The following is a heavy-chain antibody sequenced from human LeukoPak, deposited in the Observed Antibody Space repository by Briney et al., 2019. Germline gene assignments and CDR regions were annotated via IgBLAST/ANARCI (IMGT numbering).Heavy chain of an antibody. V-gene: IGHV1-8*01. CDR3: ARLFPPRGPNWFDP. J-gene: IGHJ5*02. CDR1: GYIFTSYD. CDR2: MKPNSGNT. D-gene: IGHD3-10*01. Sequence: ASVKVSCKATGYIFTSYDINWVRQATGQGLEWMGWMKPNSGNTGYAQKFQGRVTMTRNTSISTAYMELTSLRSEDTAVYYCARLFPPRGPNWFDPWGQGTLVTVSS.